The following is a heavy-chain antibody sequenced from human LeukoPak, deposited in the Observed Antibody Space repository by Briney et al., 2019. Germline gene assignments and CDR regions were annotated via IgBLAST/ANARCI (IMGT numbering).Heavy chain of an antibody. D-gene: IGHD3-10*01. J-gene: IGHJ4*02. CDR2: MNPNSGNT. CDR1: GYSFTSYD. Sequence: ASVKVSCKASGYSFTSYDINWVRQATGQGLEWMGWMNPNSGNTGYAQKFQGRVTMTRDTSISAAYMELSSLRSEDTAVYYCAIETLTFRGNNWGQGTLVTVP. CDR3: AIETLTFRGNN. V-gene: IGHV1-8*01.